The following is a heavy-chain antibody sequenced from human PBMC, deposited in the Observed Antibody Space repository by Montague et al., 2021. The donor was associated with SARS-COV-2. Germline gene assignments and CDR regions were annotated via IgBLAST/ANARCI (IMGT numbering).Heavy chain of an antibody. Sequence: TLSLTCTVSGGSISDGGYSWTWIRQHPGKGLEWIGYVYYSGSTFYNPSLKSRITISVDTSKNQFSLKLSSVTAADTAVYYCAREGGRIQHWLRGDDAFYVWGQGTLVTVSS. CDR1: GGSISDGGYS. D-gene: IGHD5-18*01. V-gene: IGHV4-31*03. CDR3: AREGGRIQHWLRGDDAFYV. J-gene: IGHJ3*01. CDR2: VYYSGST.